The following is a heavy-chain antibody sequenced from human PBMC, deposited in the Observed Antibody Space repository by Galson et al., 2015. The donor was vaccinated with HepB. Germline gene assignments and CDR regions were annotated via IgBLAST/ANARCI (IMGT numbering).Heavy chain of an antibody. Sequence: SCKASGYTFTSHGISWVRQVPGQGLEWMGWISAYNGNTNYAQKLQGRVTMTTDTSTSTAYMELRSLRSDDTAVYYCARDSFWSGFRYSYGMDVWGQGTTVTVS. CDR1: GYTFTSHG. J-gene: IGHJ6*02. CDR3: ARDSFWSGFRYSYGMDV. V-gene: IGHV1-18*04. CDR2: ISAYNGNT. D-gene: IGHD3-3*01.